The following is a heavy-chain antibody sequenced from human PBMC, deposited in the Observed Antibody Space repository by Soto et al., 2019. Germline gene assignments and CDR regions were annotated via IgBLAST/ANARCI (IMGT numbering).Heavy chain of an antibody. Sequence: SVKVSCKASGGTFNNYAISWVRPAPGQGLEWMGGIIPLFGTTNYAQKFQGRVTITADESTSTAYMELSSLRSEDTAFYYCATPRSHYYDPSAERPFDIWGQWTMVTVSS. J-gene: IGHJ3*02. CDR2: IIPLFGTT. V-gene: IGHV1-69*13. CDR1: GGTFNNYA. CDR3: ATPRSHYYDPSAERPFDI. D-gene: IGHD3-22*01.